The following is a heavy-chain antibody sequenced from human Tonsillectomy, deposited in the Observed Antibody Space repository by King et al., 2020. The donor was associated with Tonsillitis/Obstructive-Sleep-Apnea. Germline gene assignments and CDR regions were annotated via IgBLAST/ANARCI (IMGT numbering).Heavy chain of an antibody. V-gene: IGHV4-59*01. Sequence: QLQESGPGLVKPSETLSLTCTVSGGSISSYYWSWIRQPPGKGLEWIGYIYYSGSTNYNPSLKSRVTISVDTSKNQFSLKLSSVTAADTAVYYCARDTHYCSSTSCYNAFDIWGQGTMVTVSS. D-gene: IGHD2-2*01. CDR2: IYYSGST. CDR3: ARDTHYCSSTSCYNAFDI. CDR1: GGSISSYY. J-gene: IGHJ3*02.